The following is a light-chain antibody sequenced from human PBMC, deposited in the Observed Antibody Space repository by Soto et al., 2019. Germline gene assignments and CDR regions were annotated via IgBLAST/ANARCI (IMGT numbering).Light chain of an antibody. J-gene: IGKJ4*01. CDR3: QQYASYCFLT. CDR1: QSVSSW. CDR2: KAS. Sequence: DIQMTQSPSTLSASVGDRVTSTCRASQSVSSWLAWYQQKPGKAPKLLIFKASILQGGVPSRFSGGGSGAEFTPPFLSLQPDDVATCYCQQYASYCFLTFGGGTKVEIQ. V-gene: IGKV1-5*03.